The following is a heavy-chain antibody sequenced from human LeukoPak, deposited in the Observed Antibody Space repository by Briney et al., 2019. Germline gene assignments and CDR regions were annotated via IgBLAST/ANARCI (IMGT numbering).Heavy chain of an antibody. Sequence: GGSLRLSCAASGFTFSSYGMHWVRQAPGKGLEWVAFIRYDGSNKYYADSVKGRFTISRDNSKNTLYLQMNSLRAEDTAVYYCAKYRYSSGYWYWGQGTLVTVSS. CDR1: GFTFSSYG. CDR2: IRYDGSNK. D-gene: IGHD3-22*01. V-gene: IGHV3-30*02. CDR3: AKYRYSSGYWY. J-gene: IGHJ4*02.